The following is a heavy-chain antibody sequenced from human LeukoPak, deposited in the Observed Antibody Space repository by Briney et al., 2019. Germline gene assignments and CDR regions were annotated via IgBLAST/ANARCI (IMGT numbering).Heavy chain of an antibody. J-gene: IGHJ4*02. CDR1: GYTFTGYY. V-gene: IGHV1-2*02. CDR3: AKAFVLGSGYSVPYYFDY. CDR2: INPNSGGT. D-gene: IGHD3-22*01. Sequence: ASVKVSCKASGYTFTGYYMHRVRQAPGQGLEWMGWINPNSGGTNYAQKFQGRVTMTRDTSISTAYMELSRLRSDDTAVYYCAKAFVLGSGYSVPYYFDYWGQGTLVTVSS.